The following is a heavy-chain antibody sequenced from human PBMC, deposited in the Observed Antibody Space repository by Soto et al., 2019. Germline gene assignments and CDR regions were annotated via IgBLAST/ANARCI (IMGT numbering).Heavy chain of an antibody. Sequence: EVQLVESGGGLVQPGGSLRLSCEASGFTFTSYGMSWVRQAPGKGLEWVANIKQDGTSKYYADSVKGRFTVSRDNAKSTLHLQMDSLRDADTAVYRWARLRFILTERDFDSWGQGTLVTVSS. CDR3: ARLRFILTERDFDS. D-gene: IGHD3-16*01. CDR1: GFTFTSYG. CDR2: IKQDGTSK. V-gene: IGHV3-7*05. J-gene: IGHJ4*02.